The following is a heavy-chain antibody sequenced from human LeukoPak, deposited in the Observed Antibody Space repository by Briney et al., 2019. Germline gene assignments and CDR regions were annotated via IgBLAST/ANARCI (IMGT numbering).Heavy chain of an antibody. CDR3: ATCGYSGYDCYYYMDV. J-gene: IGHJ6*03. V-gene: IGHV4-59*11. D-gene: IGHD5-12*01. Sequence: SETLSLTCTVSGASISIHYWSWIRQPPGKGLEGIGYIYYRGSTNYNPSLKSRVTISVDTSKNQFCLKLSSVTAADTAVYYCATCGYSGYDCYYYMDVWGKGTTVTVSS. CDR1: GASISIHY. CDR2: IYYRGST.